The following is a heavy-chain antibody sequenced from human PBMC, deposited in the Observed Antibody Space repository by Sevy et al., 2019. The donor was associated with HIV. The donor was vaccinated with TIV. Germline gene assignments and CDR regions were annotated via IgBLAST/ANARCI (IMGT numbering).Heavy chain of an antibody. V-gene: IGHV3-21*01. CDR2: ISSSSSYI. J-gene: IGHJ2*01. Sequence: GGSLRLSCAASGFTFSSYSMNWVRQAPGKGLEWVSSISSSSSYIYYADSVKGRFTISRDNAKNSLYLQMNRLRAEDTAVYYCARDQGYCSSTSCYWYFDLWGRGTLVTVSS. CDR1: GFTFSSYS. CDR3: ARDQGYCSSTSCYWYFDL. D-gene: IGHD2-2*01.